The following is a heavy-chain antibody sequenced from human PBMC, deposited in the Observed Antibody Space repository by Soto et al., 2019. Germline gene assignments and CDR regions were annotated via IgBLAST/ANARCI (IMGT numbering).Heavy chain of an antibody. CDR1: GGYISGGYYS. Sequence: QLQLQESGSGLVKPSQTLSLTCAVSGGYISGGYYSWSWIRQPPGKGLEWIGFIYNSGSTYYNSFLKSRITIAVDRSKNHFFLDLTFVTAADTAVYFCGYYRKVFQIWGQGKKGPVSS. J-gene: IGHJ3*02. V-gene: IGHV4-30-2*01. D-gene: IGHD1-26*01. CDR2: IYNSGST. CDR3: GYYRKVFQI.